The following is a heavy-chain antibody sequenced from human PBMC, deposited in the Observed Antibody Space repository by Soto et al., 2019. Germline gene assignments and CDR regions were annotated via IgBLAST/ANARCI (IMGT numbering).Heavy chain of an antibody. CDR2: NYHSGST. V-gene: IGHV4-30-2*01. J-gene: IGHJ4*02. D-gene: IGHD3-10*01. Sequence: QLQLQESGSGLVKPSQTLSLTCAVSGGSISSGGYSWSWIRQPPGKGVEWIGYNYHSGSTYYNPSLKSRVTISVDRSKNQFSLKLSSVTAADTAVYYCARAIGWFGELLGGYYFDYWGQGTLVTVSS. CDR3: ARAIGWFGELLGGYYFDY. CDR1: GGSISSGGYS.